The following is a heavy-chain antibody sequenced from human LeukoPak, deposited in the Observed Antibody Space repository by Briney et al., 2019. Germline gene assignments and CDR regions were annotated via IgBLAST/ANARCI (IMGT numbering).Heavy chain of an antibody. Sequence: GGSLRLSCAASGFTFSDYYMSWIRQAPGKGLEWVSYISSSGSTIYYADSVKGRFTISRDNAKNSLYLQMNSLRAEDTALYYCAKDNYGGGAIRDGMDVWGQGTTVTVSS. J-gene: IGHJ6*02. CDR1: GFTFSDYY. V-gene: IGHV3-11*01. CDR3: AKDNYGGGAIRDGMDV. CDR2: ISSSGSTI. D-gene: IGHD2-2*02.